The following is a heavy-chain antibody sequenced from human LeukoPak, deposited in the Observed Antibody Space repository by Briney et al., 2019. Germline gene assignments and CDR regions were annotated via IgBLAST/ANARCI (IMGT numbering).Heavy chain of an antibody. D-gene: IGHD1-26*01. J-gene: IGHJ5*02. Sequence: SETLSLTCTVSGDSVSSSSYYWGFIRQPPGQGLEWIGSIYYSGSTYYNASFKTRVTISLDTSKSQFSLDLTSVTAADTAVYYCARVSLGSWESFDPWGQGTLVTVSS. CDR2: IYYSGST. CDR1: GDSVSSSSYY. CDR3: ARVSLGSWESFDP. V-gene: IGHV4-39*01.